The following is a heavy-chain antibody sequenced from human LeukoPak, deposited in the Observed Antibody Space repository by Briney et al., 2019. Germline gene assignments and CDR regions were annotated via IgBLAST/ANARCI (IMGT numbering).Heavy chain of an antibody. CDR2: INHSGST. CDR1: GGSFSGYY. Sequence: SETLSLTCAVYGGSFSGYYWSWIRQPPGKGLEWIGEINHSGSTNYNPSLKSRVTISVDTSKNQFSLKLSSVTAADTAVYYCARGNGYSYGPAGYWGQGTLVTVSS. CDR3: ARGNGYSYGPAGY. D-gene: IGHD5-18*01. J-gene: IGHJ4*02. V-gene: IGHV4-34*01.